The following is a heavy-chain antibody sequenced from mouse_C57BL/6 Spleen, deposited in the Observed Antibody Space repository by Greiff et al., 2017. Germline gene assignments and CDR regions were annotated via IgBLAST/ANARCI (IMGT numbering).Heavy chain of an antibody. J-gene: IGHJ2*01. Sequence: VQLQQPGAELVKPGASVKMSCKASGYTFTSYWITWVKQRPGQGLEWIGDIYPGSGSTNYNEKFKSKATLTVDTSSSTVYMQLGSLTSEDSAVYYCARGGSYFDYWGKGTTLTVSS. V-gene: IGHV1-55*01. CDR2: IYPGSGST. CDR3: ARGGSYFDY. CDR1: GYTFTSYW.